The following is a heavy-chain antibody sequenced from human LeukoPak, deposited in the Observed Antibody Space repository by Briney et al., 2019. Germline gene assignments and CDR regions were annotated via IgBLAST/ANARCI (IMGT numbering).Heavy chain of an antibody. CDR2: IYYSGST. Sequence: WETLSLTCTVSGGSISSSRYYWGWIRQPPGKGLEWIGSIYYSGSTYYNPSLKSRVTISLDTSKNQFSLKLSSVTAADTAVYYCARRDIAARLNWFDPWGQGTLVTVSS. J-gene: IGHJ5*02. CDR1: GGSISSSRYY. CDR3: ARRDIAARLNWFDP. V-gene: IGHV4-39*01. D-gene: IGHD6-6*01.